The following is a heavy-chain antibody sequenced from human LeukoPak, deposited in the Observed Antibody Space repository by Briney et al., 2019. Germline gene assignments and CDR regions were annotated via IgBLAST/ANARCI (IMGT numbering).Heavy chain of an antibody. V-gene: IGHV3-30*03. CDR1: GFTFSSYG. D-gene: IGHD5-18*01. Sequence: PGGSLRLSCAASGFTFSSYGMHWVRQAPGKGLEWVAVISYDGSNKYYADSVKGRFTISRDNSKNTLYLQMNSLRAEDTAVYYCSRIQLWLRYFDYWGQGTLVTVSS. CDR3: SRIQLWLRYFDY. CDR2: ISYDGSNK. J-gene: IGHJ4*02.